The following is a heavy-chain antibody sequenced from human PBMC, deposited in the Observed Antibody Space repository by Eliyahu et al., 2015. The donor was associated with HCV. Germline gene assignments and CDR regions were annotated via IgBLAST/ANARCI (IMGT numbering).Heavy chain of an antibody. CDR3: AATRGRGGPYYYYGMDV. V-gene: IGHV3-48*03. J-gene: IGHJ6*02. CDR2: ISSSXSTI. Sequence: EVQLVESGGGLVQPGGSLRLSCAAPGFTFSSYEMNWVRQAPGKGLGWVSYISSSXSTIXYADSVKGRFTISRDNAKNSLYLQMNSLRAEDTAVYYCAATRGRGGPYYYYGMDVWGQGTTVTVSS. CDR1: GFTFSSYE. D-gene: IGHD1-26*01.